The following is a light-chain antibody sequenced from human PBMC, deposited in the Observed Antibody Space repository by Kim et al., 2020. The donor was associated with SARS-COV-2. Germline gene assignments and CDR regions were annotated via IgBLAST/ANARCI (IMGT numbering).Light chain of an antibody. CDR3: SSYTSNSTWV. V-gene: IGLV2-18*02. J-gene: IGLJ3*02. CDR1: SSDVGSYNR. Sequence: QSALTQPPSVSGSPRQSVTISCTGTSSDVGSYNRVSWYQQPPGTAPKLMIYEVSNRPSGVPDRFSGSKSGSTASLTISGLQAEDEADYYCSSYTSNSTWVFGGGTQLTVL. CDR2: EVS.